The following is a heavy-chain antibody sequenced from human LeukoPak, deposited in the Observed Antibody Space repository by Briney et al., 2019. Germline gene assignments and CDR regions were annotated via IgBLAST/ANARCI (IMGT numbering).Heavy chain of an antibody. CDR1: GYTFTGYY. V-gene: IGHV1-2*02. J-gene: IGHJ5*02. Sequence: ASVKVSCKGSGYTFTGYYMHWVRQAPGQGLEWMGGINPNSGGTNYAQKFQGRVTMTRDTSISTASMELSRLRSDDTAVYYRARVADFGVVINWFDPWGQGTLVTVSS. CDR2: INPNSGGT. D-gene: IGHD3-3*01. CDR3: ARVADFGVVINWFDP.